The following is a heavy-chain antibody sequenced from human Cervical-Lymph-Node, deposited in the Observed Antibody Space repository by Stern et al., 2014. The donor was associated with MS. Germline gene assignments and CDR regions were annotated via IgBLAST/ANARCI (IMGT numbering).Heavy chain of an antibody. V-gene: IGHV3-30*01. J-gene: IGHJ4*02. Sequence: QVQLVESGGGVVQPGRSLRLSCAASGFTFSSYAMHWVRQAPGKGLEWVAVISYDGSNKYYADSVKGRFTISRDNSKNTLYLQMNSLRAEDTAVYYCARVFENGYNSYFDYWGQGTLVTVSS. D-gene: IGHD5-24*01. CDR1: GFTFSSYA. CDR3: ARVFENGYNSYFDY. CDR2: ISYDGSNK.